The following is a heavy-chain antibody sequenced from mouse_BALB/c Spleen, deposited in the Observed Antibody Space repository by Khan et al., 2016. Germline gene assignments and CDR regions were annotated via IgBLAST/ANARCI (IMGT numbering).Heavy chain of an antibody. CDR2: ISYSGST. Sequence: EVQLQESGPGLVKPSQSLSLTCTVTGYSITSDYAWNWIRQFPGNKLEWMGYISYSGSTNYNPSLKSRVSITRYPSKNQVFLQLNSVTTEDTATYYCARSFGYRGFAYWGQGTLVTVSA. CDR3: ARSFGYRGFAY. V-gene: IGHV3-2*02. D-gene: IGHD2-2*01. CDR1: GYSITSDYA. J-gene: IGHJ3*01.